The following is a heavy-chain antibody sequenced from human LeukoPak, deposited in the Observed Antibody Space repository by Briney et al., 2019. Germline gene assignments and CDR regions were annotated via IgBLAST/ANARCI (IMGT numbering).Heavy chain of an antibody. CDR2: ISGSGGST. CDR1: GFTFSSYA. J-gene: IGHJ4*02. CDR3: AKAGDIVVVPAAPLDY. Sequence: GGSLRLSCAASGFTFSSYAMSWVRQAPGKGLEWVSAISGSGGSTYYADSVKGRFTISRDNSKNTLYLQLNSLRAEDTAVYYCAKAGDIVVVPAAPLDYWGQGTLVTVSS. D-gene: IGHD2-2*01. V-gene: IGHV3-23*01.